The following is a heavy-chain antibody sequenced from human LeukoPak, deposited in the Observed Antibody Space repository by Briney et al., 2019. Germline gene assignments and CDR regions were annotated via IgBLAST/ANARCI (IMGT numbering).Heavy chain of an antibody. CDR3: ARDSSPGYYDSSGYRSGY. CDR1: GFTFSSYS. V-gene: IGHV3-21*01. J-gene: IGHJ4*02. Sequence: PGGSLRLSCAASGFTFSSYSMNWVHQAPGKGLEWVSSISSSSSYIYYADSVKGRFTISRDNAKNSLYLQMNSLRAEDTAVYYCARDSSPGYYDSSGYRSGYWGQGTLVTVSS. D-gene: IGHD3-22*01. CDR2: ISSSSSYI.